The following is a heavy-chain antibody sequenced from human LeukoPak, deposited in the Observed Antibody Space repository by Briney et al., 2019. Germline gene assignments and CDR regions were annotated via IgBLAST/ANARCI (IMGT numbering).Heavy chain of an antibody. CDR2: ISWNSGSI. Sequence: GGSLRLSCAASGFTFDDYAMHWVRQAPGKGLEWVSGISWNSGSIGYADSVKGRFTISRDNAKNSLYLQMNSLRAEDMALYYCANDSSSSWYSSAFDIWGQGTMVTVSS. D-gene: IGHD6-13*01. CDR3: ANDSSSSWYSSAFDI. CDR1: GFTFDDYA. J-gene: IGHJ3*02. V-gene: IGHV3-9*03.